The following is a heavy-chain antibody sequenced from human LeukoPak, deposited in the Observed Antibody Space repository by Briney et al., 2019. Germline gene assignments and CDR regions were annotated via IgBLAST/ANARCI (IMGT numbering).Heavy chain of an antibody. CDR2: IFLSGST. Sequence: SETLSLTCTVSGSSISSYYWSWIRQPPGKGLEWIGYIFLSGSTKYNPSLQSRVTISIDTSKSQFSMRLNSVTAADTAVYYWARTEYYFDHWGRGTLVTVSS. D-gene: IGHD3-10*01. CDR1: GSSISSYY. J-gene: IGHJ4*02. V-gene: IGHV4-59*01. CDR3: ARTEYYFDH.